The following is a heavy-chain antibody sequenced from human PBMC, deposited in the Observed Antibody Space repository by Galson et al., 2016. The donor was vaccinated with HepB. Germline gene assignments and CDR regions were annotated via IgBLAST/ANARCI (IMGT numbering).Heavy chain of an antibody. CDR1: GFTVSNYG. J-gene: IGHJ4*02. CDR2: IWFDGIQK. V-gene: IGHV3-33*01. Sequence: SLRLSCAASGFTVSNYGMHWVRQTPGKGLEWVAVIWFDGIQKDYGDSVKGRFNISRDNSKNTLFLHMDGLRAGDTAVYYCARDQASGALDFWGQGTLVTVSS. CDR3: ARDQASGALDF. D-gene: IGHD1-26*01.